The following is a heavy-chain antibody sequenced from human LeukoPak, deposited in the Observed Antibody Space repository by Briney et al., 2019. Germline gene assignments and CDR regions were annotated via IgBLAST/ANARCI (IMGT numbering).Heavy chain of an antibody. CDR2: IKQDGSEK. CDR3: ARSLSNRLLSQYNWFDL. D-gene: IGHD1-14*01. CDR1: GFTFSPYW. J-gene: IGHJ5*02. V-gene: IGHV3-7*01. Sequence: GGSLRLSCAASGFTFSPYWMSWVRQAPGKGLEWVANIKQDGSEKYYVDSVKGRFTISRDNAKNSLYLQMDSLRAEDTAIYYCARSLSNRLLSQYNWFDLRGQGTLVTVSS.